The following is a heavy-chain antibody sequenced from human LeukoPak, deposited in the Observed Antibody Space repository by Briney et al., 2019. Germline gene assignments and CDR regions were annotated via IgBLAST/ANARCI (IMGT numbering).Heavy chain of an antibody. V-gene: IGHV4-59*01. J-gene: IGHJ4*02. CDR1: GGSISSYY. CDR3: ARGPDMGYCSGGSCEQ. CDR2: IYYSGST. Sequence: SETLSLTCTVSGGSISSYYWSWIRQPPGKGLEWIGYIYYSGSTNYNPSLKSRVTISVDTSKNQFSLKLSSVTAADTAVYYCARGPDMGYCSGGSCEQWGQGTLVTVSS. D-gene: IGHD2-15*01.